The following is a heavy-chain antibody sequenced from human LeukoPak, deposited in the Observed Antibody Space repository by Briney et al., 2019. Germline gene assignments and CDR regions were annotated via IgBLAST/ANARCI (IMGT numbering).Heavy chain of an antibody. CDR1: GFTFGSYA. J-gene: IGHJ4*02. D-gene: IGHD3-10*01. Sequence: GGSLRLSCAASGFTFGSYAMSWVRQAPGKGLEWVSVLSHTGATTYYADSVKGRFTISRDNSKNTLYLQMNSLRAEDTAVYYCANYYGSGSYSTNYFDYWGQGTLVTVSS. CDR2: LSHTGATT. V-gene: IGHV3-23*01. CDR3: ANYYGSGSYSTNYFDY.